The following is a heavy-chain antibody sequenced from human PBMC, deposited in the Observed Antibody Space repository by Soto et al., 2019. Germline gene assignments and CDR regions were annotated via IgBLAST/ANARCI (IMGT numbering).Heavy chain of an antibody. J-gene: IGHJ6*02. Sequence: EVQLVESGGGLVQPGGSLRLSCEASGFTFSSYSMNWVRQAPGKELEWVSYISSSSSTIYYADSVKGRFTISRDNAKNSLYLQMNSLRAEDTAVYYCARADSGYAHGYYYYGRDVWGQGTTVTVSS. CDR2: ISSSSSTI. CDR1: GFTFSSYS. V-gene: IGHV3-48*01. CDR3: ARADSGYAHGYYYYGRDV. D-gene: IGHD5-12*01.